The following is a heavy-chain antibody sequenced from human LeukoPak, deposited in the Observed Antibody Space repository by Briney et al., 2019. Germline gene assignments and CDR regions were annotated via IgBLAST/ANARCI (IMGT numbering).Heavy chain of an antibody. J-gene: IGHJ4*02. CDR2: IYYSGST. Sequence: PSQTLSLTCTVSGGSISSGGYYCSWIRQHPGKGLEWIGYIYYSGSTYYNPSLKSRVTISVDTSKNQFSLKLSSVTAADTAVYYCAREADYDYVWGSYRYSPYFDYWGQGTLVTVSS. CDR3: AREADYDYVWGSYRYSPYFDY. D-gene: IGHD3-16*02. CDR1: GGSISSGGYY. V-gene: IGHV4-31*03.